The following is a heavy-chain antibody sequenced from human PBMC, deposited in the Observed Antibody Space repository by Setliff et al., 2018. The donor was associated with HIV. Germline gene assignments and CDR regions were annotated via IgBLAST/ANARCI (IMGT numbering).Heavy chain of an antibody. J-gene: IGHJ5*02. D-gene: IGHD5-12*01. CDR2: IYFDGSDR. CDR3: AKDRGQGYSGYYGCDS. Sequence: PGGSLRLSCEASGFYFRGYAMPWVRQAPGKGLEWVAVIYFDGSDRSYADSVKGRFTISRDNSKNTVYLEMNSLRGDDTAVYFCAKDRGQGYSGYYGCDSWGQGTLVTVSS. CDR1: GFYFRGYA. V-gene: IGHV3-30*04.